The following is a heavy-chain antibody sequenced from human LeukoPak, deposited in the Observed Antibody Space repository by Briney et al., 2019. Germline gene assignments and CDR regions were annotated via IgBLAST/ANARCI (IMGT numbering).Heavy chain of an antibody. V-gene: IGHV3-33*01. J-gene: IGHJ6*02. CDR2: IWYDGSNK. CDR1: GFTFSSYG. D-gene: IGHD3/OR15-3a*01. Sequence: GRSLRLSCAASGFTFSSYGMHWVRQAPGKGLEWVAVIWYDGSNKYYADSVKGRFTISRDNSKNTLYLQMNSLRAEDTAVYYCARVALDPRSNYYYYGMDVWGQGTTVTVSS. CDR3: ARVALDPRSNYYYYGMDV.